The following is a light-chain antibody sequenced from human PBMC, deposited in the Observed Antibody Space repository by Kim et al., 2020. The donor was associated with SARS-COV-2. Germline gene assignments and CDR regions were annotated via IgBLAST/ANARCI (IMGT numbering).Light chain of an antibody. CDR3: QQTYVILPLA. J-gene: IGKJ4*01. CDR1: RSISTY. CDR2: AAS. Sequence: DIQVTQSPPSLSASVGERVTITCRASRSISTYLNWYQQISGKAPKLLIHAASSLQTGVPSRFSGSGSGTDFTLTIDGLQPEDFATYYCQQTYVILPLAFGGGTKVEI. V-gene: IGKV1-39*01.